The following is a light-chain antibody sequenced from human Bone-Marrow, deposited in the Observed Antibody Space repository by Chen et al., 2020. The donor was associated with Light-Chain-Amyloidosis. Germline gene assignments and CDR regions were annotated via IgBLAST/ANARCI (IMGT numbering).Light chain of an antibody. CDR3: YSCAASPPLLL. CDR2: EST. Sequence: QSALTQPASVSGSPGQWITISCTGTISHVGSYNLVSWYQHNPSKAPKLIIYESTERPSGVSNRVSSSKWGNRASLTIEGLQGGDEADNCCYSCAASPPLLLFGGGTKLTVL. V-gene: IGLV2-23*01. CDR1: ISHVGSYNL. J-gene: IGLJ2*01.